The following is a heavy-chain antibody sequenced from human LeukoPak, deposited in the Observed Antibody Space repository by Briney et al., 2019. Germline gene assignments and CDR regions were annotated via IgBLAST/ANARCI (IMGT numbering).Heavy chain of an antibody. CDR1: GFTYDGYA. CDR2: ISWNSETI. V-gene: IGHV3-9*01. J-gene: IGHJ4*02. CDR3: ARDASLYYFDY. Sequence: PGGSLRLSCAASGFTYDGYAMHWVRQAPGKGLEWVAGISWNSETIGYADSVKGRFTISRDNAKNTLYLQMNSLRAEDTAVYYCARDASLYYFDYWGQGTLVTVSS.